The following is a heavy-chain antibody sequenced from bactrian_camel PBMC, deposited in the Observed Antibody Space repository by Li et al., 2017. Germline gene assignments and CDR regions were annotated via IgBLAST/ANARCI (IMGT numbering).Heavy chain of an antibody. J-gene: IGHJ4*01. CDR3: AASPATISLWTTWVPY. CDR2: IRRSGGET. V-gene: IGHV3S55*01. D-gene: IGHD5*01. CDR1: GHSRGSNC. Sequence: HVQLVESGGGSVQTGGSLRLSCVVSGHSRGSNCVGWYRLPPGRAPAEREGIAAIRRSGGETWYADSVKGRFTISRDNSKNTLYLQMDSLKPEDTAMYYCAASPATISLWTTWVPYWGQGTQVTVS.